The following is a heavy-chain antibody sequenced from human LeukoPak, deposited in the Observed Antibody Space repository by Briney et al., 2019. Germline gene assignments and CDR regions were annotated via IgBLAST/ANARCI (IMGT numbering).Heavy chain of an antibody. CDR1: GFTFTKYA. J-gene: IGHJ3*01. D-gene: IGHD5-24*01. Sequence: GGSLRLSCAASGFTFTKYAVHWVRQAPGKGLEWVSLISFSGGSTYYADSVKGRFTISRDNSKDTLYLQMNSLRAEDTAIYYCARDIQLSTWGLGTMVTVSS. V-gene: IGHV3-23*01. CDR3: ARDIQLST. CDR2: ISFSGGST.